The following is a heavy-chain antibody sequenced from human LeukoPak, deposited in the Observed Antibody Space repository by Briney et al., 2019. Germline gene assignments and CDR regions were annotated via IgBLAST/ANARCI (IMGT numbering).Heavy chain of an antibody. D-gene: IGHD5-12*01. CDR3: ARDAGGYDS. CDR2: IKEDGSKD. J-gene: IGHJ5*01. V-gene: IGHV3-7*01. CDR1: GFSFSTYW. Sequence: PGGSLRLSCAASGFSFSTYWMSWVRQTPGKGLEWGANIKEDGSKDYYVDSVKGRFTISRDNAKNSLYLQMNSLRVEDSAVYYCARDAGGYDSWGQGTLVTVSS.